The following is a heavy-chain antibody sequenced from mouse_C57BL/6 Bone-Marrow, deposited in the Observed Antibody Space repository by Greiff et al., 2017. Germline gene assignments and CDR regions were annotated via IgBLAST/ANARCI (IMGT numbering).Heavy chain of an antibody. J-gene: IGHJ4*01. CDR2: IHPNSGST. Sequence: QVQLQQPGAELVKPGASVKLSCKASGYTFTSYWMHWVKQRPGQGLEWIGMIHPNSGSTNYNEKFKSKATLTVDKSSSTAYMQLSSLTSEDSAVYYCARGQLRCYYAMDYWGQGTSVTVSS. D-gene: IGHD3-2*02. CDR1: GYTFTSYW. V-gene: IGHV1-64*01. CDR3: ARGQLRCYYAMDY.